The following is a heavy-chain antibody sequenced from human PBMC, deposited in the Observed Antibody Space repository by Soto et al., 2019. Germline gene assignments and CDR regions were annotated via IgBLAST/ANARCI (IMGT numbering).Heavy chain of an antibody. CDR2: IYRTGST. V-gene: IGHV4-59*01. CDR1: GASIRTYY. J-gene: IGHJ3*02. D-gene: IGHD3-3*01. CDR3: ARQIGDDPFDI. Sequence: SVTLSLTCPLHGASIRTYYWNWIRQSPGKGLEWIGYIYRTGSTHYNPSLNSRVAISLDTSRNKFSLKLNSVTAADTAVYFCARQIGDDPFDIWGQGTMVT.